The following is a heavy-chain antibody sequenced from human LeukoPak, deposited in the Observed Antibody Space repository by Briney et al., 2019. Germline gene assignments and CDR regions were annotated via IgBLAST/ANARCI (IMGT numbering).Heavy chain of an antibody. CDR3: ATDYGGNQYFQH. V-gene: IGHV1-2*02. CDR2: INPNSGGT. D-gene: IGHD4-23*01. CDR1: GYTFTGYY. Sequence: ASVEVSCKASGYTFTGYYMHWVRQAPGQGLEWMGWINPNSGGTNYAQKFQGRVTMTRDTSISTAYMELSRLRSDDTAVYYCATDYGGNQYFQHWGQGTLVTVSS. J-gene: IGHJ1*01.